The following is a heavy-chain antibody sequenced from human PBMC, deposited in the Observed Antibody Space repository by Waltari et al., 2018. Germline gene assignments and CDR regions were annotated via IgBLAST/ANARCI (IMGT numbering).Heavy chain of an antibody. J-gene: IGHJ4*02. CDR2: IYHSGST. D-gene: IGHD2-15*01. CDR3: ARDNVAGYCSGGSCYGPERGFDY. CDR1: GGSISSSNW. Sequence: QVQLQESGPGLVKPSGTLSLTCAVSGGSISSSNWWSWVRQPPGKGLDWIGEIYHSGSTNYNPSLKSRVTISVDKSKNQFSRKLSSVTAADTAVYYCARDNVAGYCSGGSCYGPERGFDYWGQGTLVTVSS. V-gene: IGHV4-4*02.